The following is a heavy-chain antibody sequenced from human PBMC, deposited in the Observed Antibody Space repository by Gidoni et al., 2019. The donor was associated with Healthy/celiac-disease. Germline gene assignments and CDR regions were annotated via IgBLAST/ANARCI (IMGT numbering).Heavy chain of an antibody. CDR1: GFTCSSYA. V-gene: IGHV3-23*01. J-gene: IGHJ3*02. CDR3: AKEDWELDDAFDI. Sequence: EVQLLESGGGLVQPGGSLRLSCAASGFTCSSYAMSWVRQAPGKGLEWFSAISGSGGSTYYAASVKGRFAISRDNSKNTLYLQMNSLRAEDTAVYYCAKEDWELDDAFDIWGQGTMVTVSS. D-gene: IGHD1-26*01. CDR2: ISGSGGST.